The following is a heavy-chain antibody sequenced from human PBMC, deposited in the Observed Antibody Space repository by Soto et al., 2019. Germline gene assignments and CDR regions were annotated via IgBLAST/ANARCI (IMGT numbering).Heavy chain of an antibody. CDR3: VRDGTKTLRDWFDP. J-gene: IGHJ5*02. D-gene: IGHD1-1*01. V-gene: IGHV4-4*07. CDR2: IYATGTT. Sequence: SETLSLTCTVSGASISGYYWSWIRKSAGKGLEWIGRIYATGTTDYNPSLKSRVRMSVDTSKKQFSLRLRSVTAADTAVYYCVRDGTKTLRDWFDPWGQGISVTVSS. CDR1: GASISGYY.